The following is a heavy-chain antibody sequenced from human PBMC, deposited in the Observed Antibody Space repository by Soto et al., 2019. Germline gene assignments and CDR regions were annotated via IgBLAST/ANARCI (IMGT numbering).Heavy chain of an antibody. Sequence: PXGALRLSCSGSGFTFSSHYMTWVRQAPGKGLEWVCSISGSGFSAYYADSVKGRFTISRDNSGKTVHLQMGRLRAEDTAVYYCTRDLAPWAMFSVLYWGKGSLFTVS. D-gene: IGHD3-10*02. CDR3: TRDLAPWAMFSVLY. CDR2: ISGSGFSA. J-gene: IGHJ4*02. CDR1: GFTFSSHY. V-gene: IGHV3-23*01.